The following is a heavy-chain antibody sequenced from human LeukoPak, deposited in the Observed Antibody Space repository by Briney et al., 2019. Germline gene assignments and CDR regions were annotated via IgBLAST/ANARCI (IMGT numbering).Heavy chain of an antibody. V-gene: IGHV4-4*02. Sequence: SGTLSLTCTVSGGSISTTNWWTWVRPSPGKGLEWIGEIYHSGSTNYSPALNSRVTISVDKANNQFSLKLSSVTAADTAVYYCARDLRINKGRGVMISVAFDIWGQGTMVTVSS. CDR3: ARDLRINKGRGVMISVAFDI. J-gene: IGHJ3*02. CDR1: GGSISTTNW. D-gene: IGHD3-10*01. CDR2: IYHSGST.